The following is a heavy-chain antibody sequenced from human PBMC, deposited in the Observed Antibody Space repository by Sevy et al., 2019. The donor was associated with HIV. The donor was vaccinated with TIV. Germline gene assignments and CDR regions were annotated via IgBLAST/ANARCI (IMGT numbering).Heavy chain of an antibody. CDR2: ISYDGSIK. D-gene: IGHD3-22*01. CDR3: AGERTYYYDSSGSDYGYYGMDV. CDR1: GFTFSTYA. J-gene: IGHJ6*02. Sequence: GGSLRLSCAASGFTFSTYAMHWVRQAPGKGLEWVAVISYDGSIKYSADSVKGRFTISRDNSKNTLYLQMNSLRPEGTAVYYCAGERTYYYDSSGSDYGYYGMDVWGQGATVTVSS. V-gene: IGHV3-30*04.